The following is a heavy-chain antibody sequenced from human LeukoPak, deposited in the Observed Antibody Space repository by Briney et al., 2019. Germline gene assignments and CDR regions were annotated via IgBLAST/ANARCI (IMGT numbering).Heavy chain of an antibody. J-gene: IGHJ3*02. CDR2: IYYSGST. V-gene: IGHV4-59*01. CDR1: GGSISSYY. D-gene: IGHD2-15*01. Sequence: PSETLSLTCTVSGGSISSYYWSWIRQPPGKGLEWIGYIYYSGSTNYNPSLKSRVTISVDTSKNQFSLKLSSVTAVDTAVYYCAKLGYCSGGSCPFDIWGQGTMVTVSS. CDR3: AKLGYCSGGSCPFDI.